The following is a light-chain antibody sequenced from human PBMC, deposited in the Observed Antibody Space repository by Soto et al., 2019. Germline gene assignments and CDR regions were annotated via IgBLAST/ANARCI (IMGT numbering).Light chain of an antibody. V-gene: IGKV3-20*01. Sequence: EIVLTQSPGALSLSPGDRATLSCRTSQSVNSRYLAWYQQRPGQAPRLLIYAASSRATGIPDRFSGSGSGTDFTLTIVRLEPEDSGMFNCHKYGSSPHTFGQGTNWRSN. J-gene: IGKJ2*01. CDR1: QSVNSRY. CDR3: HKYGSSPHT. CDR2: AAS.